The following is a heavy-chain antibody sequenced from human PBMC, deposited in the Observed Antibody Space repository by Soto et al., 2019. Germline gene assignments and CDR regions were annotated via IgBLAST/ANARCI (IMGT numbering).Heavy chain of an antibody. CDR2: IKSKTDGGTT. CDR3: TTDSYITMIVVRFDY. Sequence: PGGSLRLSCAASGFAFDNAWINWVRQAPGKGLEWVGRIKSKTDGGTTDFAAPVRGRFAISRDDSKNMVYMQMNSLKTEDTAVYYCTTDSYITMIVVRFDYWGNGTLVTVSS. J-gene: IGHJ4*01. D-gene: IGHD3-22*01. CDR1: GFAFDNAW. V-gene: IGHV3-15*07.